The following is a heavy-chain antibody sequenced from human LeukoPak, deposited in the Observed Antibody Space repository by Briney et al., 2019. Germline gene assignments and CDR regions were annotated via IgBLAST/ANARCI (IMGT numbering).Heavy chain of an antibody. CDR3: ARRHRLLSGHHGEETGE. CDR1: GGSISSSSYY. D-gene: IGHD2-2*01. CDR2: IYYSGST. V-gene: IGHV4-39*01. J-gene: IGHJ4*02. Sequence: SETLSLTCTVSGGSISSSSYYWGWIRQPPGKGLEWIGSIYYSGSTYYNPSLKSRVTISVDTSKNQFSLKLSSVTAADTAVYYCARRHRLLSGHHGEETGEWGQGTLVTVSS.